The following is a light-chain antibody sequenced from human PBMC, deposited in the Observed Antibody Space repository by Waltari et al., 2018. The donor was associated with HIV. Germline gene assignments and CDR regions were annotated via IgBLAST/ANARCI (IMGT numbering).Light chain of an antibody. CDR2: ATS. CDR3: QQYSGWPRT. CDR1: QSVSNY. Sequence: EVVMTQSPATLSVSPGESATLSCSASQSVSNYLAWYQQTPGQAPRHLIYATSSSATGSPARFSGRGSGTEFTLTISSLQSDDSAIYYCQQYSGWPRTFGQGTKVEIK. J-gene: IGKJ1*01. V-gene: IGKV3-15*01.